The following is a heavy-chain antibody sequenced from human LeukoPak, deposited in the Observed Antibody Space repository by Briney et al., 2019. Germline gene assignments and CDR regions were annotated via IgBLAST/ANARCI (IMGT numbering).Heavy chain of an antibody. CDR2: ISAYNGNT. D-gene: IGHD2-21*02. CDR3: ARDPLYCGGDCCPETDYYGMDV. Sequence: ASVKVSCKASGYTFTSYGISWVRQAPGQGLEWMGWISAYNGNTNYAQKLQGRVTMTTDTSTSTAYMELRSLRSDDTAVYYCARDPLYCGGDCCPETDYYGMDVWGQGTTVTVSS. J-gene: IGHJ6*02. CDR1: GYTFTSYG. V-gene: IGHV1-18*01.